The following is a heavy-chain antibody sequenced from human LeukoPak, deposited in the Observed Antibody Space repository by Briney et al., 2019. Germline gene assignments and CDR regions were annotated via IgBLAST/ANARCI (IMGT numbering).Heavy chain of an antibody. V-gene: IGHV3-74*01. D-gene: IGHD3-3*01. CDR3: ARGRGYYSSDAFDI. CDR1: RFTFSNYW. J-gene: IGHJ3*02. CDR2: INSDGSST. Sequence: GGSLRLPCAASRFTFSNYWMHWVRQAPGKGLVYVSRINSDGSSTSHADSVKGRFTISRDNAKNTLYLQMNSLRAEDTAVYYCARGRGYYSSDAFDIWGQGTMVTASS.